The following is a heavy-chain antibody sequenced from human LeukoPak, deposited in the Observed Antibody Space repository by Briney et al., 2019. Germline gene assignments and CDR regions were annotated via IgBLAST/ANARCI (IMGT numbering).Heavy chain of an antibody. J-gene: IGHJ4*02. CDR1: GGSFSGYY. V-gene: IGHV4-34*01. D-gene: IGHD3-22*01. CDR3: ARVESERGSGYYKTYYFDY. Sequence: NASETLSLTCAVYGGSFSGYYWSWIRQPPGKGLEWIGEINHSGSTNYNPSLKSRVTISVDTSKNQFSLKLSSVTAADTAVYYCARVESERGSGYYKTYYFDYWGQGTLVTVSS. CDR2: INHSGST.